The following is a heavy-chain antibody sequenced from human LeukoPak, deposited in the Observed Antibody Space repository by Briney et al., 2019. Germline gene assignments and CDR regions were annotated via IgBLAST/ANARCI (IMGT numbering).Heavy chain of an antibody. D-gene: IGHD5-18*01. J-gene: IGHJ4*02. CDR3: AKWNSYGYYFDY. CDR2: ISYDGSNK. V-gene: IGHV3-30*18. CDR1: GFTFSSYG. Sequence: GGSLRLSCAASGFTFSSYGMHWVRQAPGKGLEWVAVISYDGSNKYYADSVKGRFTISRDNSKNTLYLQMNSLRAEDTAVYYCAKWNSYGYYFDYWGQGTLVTVSS.